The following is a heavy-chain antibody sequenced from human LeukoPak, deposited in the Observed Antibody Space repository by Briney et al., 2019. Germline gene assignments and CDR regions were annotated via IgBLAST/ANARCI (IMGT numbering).Heavy chain of an antibody. Sequence: ASVKVSCKASGYTFSSHYMYWVRQAPGQGLEWMGIINPSGGSTNYAQKFQGRVTMIRDTSTSTVYMELSSLRSEDTAVYYCARDNYYDSSGFDYWGQGTLVTVSS. J-gene: IGHJ4*02. CDR3: ARDNYYDSSGFDY. D-gene: IGHD3-22*01. CDR2: INPSGGST. V-gene: IGHV1-46*01. CDR1: GYTFSSHY.